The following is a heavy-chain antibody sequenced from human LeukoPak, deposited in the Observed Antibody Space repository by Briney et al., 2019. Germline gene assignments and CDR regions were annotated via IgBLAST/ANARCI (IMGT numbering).Heavy chain of an antibody. J-gene: IGHJ4*01. CDR1: GGSISSSSYY. Sequence: SETLSLTCTVFGGSISSSSYYWGWIRQPPGKGLEWIGSIYYSGSTYYNPSLKSRVTISVDTSKSLFSLKLSSVTAADTAVYYCARGINGAKWLVPYYFDYWGHGTLVTVSS. V-gene: IGHV4-39*02. CDR2: IYYSGST. CDR3: ARGINGAKWLVPYYFDY. D-gene: IGHD6-19*01.